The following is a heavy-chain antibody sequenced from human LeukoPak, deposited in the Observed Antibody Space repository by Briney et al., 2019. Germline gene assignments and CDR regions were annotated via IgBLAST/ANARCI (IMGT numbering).Heavy chain of an antibody. CDR3: ARGQGLRYFDWLRRYYFDY. J-gene: IGHJ4*02. Sequence: SKTLSLTCAVYGGSFSGYYWSWIRQPPGKGLEWIGEINHSGSTNYNPSLKSRVTISVDTSKNQFSLKLSSVTAADTAVYYCARGQGLRYFDWLRRYYFDYWGQGTLVTVSS. CDR1: GGSFSGYY. CDR2: INHSGST. V-gene: IGHV4-34*01. D-gene: IGHD3-9*01.